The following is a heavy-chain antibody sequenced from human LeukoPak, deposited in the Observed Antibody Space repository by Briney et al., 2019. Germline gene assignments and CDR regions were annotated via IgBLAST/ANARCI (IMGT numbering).Heavy chain of an antibody. J-gene: IGHJ6*02. CDR2: IKRKTDGGAT. CDR3: TSPSSPYYYHNMDV. Sequence: PGGSLRLSCAASGFTFSNAWMNWVRQAPGKGLEWVGRIKRKTDGGATDYAAHVKGRFTISRDDSKNTLYLHMNSLKTEDTGVYYCTSPSSPYYYHNMDVWGQGTTVTVSS. CDR1: GFTFSNAW. V-gene: IGHV3-15*01.